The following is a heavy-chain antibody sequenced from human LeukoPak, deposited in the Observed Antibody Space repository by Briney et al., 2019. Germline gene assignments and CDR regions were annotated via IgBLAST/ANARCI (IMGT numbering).Heavy chain of an antibody. V-gene: IGHV4-59*01. CDR2: IYYSGST. D-gene: IGHD4-11*01. CDR1: GGSISSYY. Sequence: PSETLSLTCTVSGGSISSYYWSWIRQPPGKGLEWIGYIYYSGSTDYNPSLNSRVTISVDTSKNQFSLKLSSVTAADTAVYYCAREGVTKYYFDYWGQGTLVTVSS. J-gene: IGHJ4*02. CDR3: AREGVTKYYFDY.